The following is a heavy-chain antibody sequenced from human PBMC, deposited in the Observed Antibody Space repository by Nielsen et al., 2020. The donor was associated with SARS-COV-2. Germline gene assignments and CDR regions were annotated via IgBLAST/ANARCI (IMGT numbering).Heavy chain of an antibody. CDR3: ARVVTAPPRRFDP. CDR2: ISAYNGNT. Sequence: ASVKVSCKASGYTFTGYYMHWVRQAPGQGLEWMGWISAYNGNTNYAQKLQGRVTMTTDTSTSTAYMELRSLRSDDTAVYYCARVVTAPPRRFDPWGQGTLVTVSS. J-gene: IGHJ5*02. D-gene: IGHD2-21*02. CDR1: GYTFTGYY. V-gene: IGHV1-18*04.